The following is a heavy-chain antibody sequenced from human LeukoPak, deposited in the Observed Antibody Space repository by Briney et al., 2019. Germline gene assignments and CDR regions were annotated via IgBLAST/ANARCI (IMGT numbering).Heavy chain of an antibody. CDR2: INHSGRT. D-gene: IGHD1-14*01. V-gene: IGHV4-34*01. J-gene: IGHJ4*02. CDR1: GGSFSGYY. Sequence: SETLSLTCAVYGGSFSGYYRSCIRQPPGKGLEWIGEINHSGRTNYNPSLKSRVTISVDTSKNQFSLKLSSVTAADTAVYYCASLHTPGYFDYWGQGTLVTVSS. CDR3: ASLHTPGYFDY.